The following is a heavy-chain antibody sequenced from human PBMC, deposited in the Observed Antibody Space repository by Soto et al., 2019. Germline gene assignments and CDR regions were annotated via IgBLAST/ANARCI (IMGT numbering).Heavy chain of an antibody. D-gene: IGHD2-15*01. CDR2: IWQDGSAE. Sequence: GGSLRLSCAASGFALRKFGMHWVRQVPGKGLEWVAVIWQDGSAEFYAESVKGRFTFSRDNSKNSLYLQMNSLRAEDTAVYYCTRGGVVGSCSDATCSDFDYWGQGTLVTVSS. CDR3: TRGGVVGSCSDATCSDFDY. CDR1: GFALRKFG. V-gene: IGHV3-33*01. J-gene: IGHJ4*02.